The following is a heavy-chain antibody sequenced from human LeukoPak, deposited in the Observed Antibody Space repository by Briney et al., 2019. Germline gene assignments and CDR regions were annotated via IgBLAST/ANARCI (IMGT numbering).Heavy chain of an antibody. Sequence: SETLSLTCTVSGGSISSYYWSWIRQPAGKGLEWIGRIYTSGSTNYNPSLKSRVTMSVDTSKNQFSLKLSSVTAADTAVYYCARVVAVAGTFLFDYWGQGTLVTVSS. V-gene: IGHV4-4*07. D-gene: IGHD6-19*01. CDR2: IYTSGST. J-gene: IGHJ4*02. CDR3: ARVVAVAGTFLFDY. CDR1: GGSISSYY.